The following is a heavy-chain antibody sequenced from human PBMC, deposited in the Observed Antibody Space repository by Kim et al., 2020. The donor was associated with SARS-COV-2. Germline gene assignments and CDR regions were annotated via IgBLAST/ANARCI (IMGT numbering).Heavy chain of an antibody. CDR3: ARGPNIVVVPAAGGWFDP. CDR2: INHSGST. CDR1: GGSFSGYY. J-gene: IGHJ5*02. Sequence: SETLSLTCAVYGGSFSGYYWSWIRQPPGKGLEWIGEINHSGSTNYNPSLKSRVTISVDTSKNQFSLKLSSVTAADTAVYYCARGPNIVVVPAAGGWFDPWGQGTLVTVSS. D-gene: IGHD2-2*01. V-gene: IGHV4-34*01.